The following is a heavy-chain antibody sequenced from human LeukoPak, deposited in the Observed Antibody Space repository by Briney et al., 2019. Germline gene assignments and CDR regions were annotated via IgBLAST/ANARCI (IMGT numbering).Heavy chain of an antibody. CDR3: AREAVNYYMDV. D-gene: IGHD4-23*01. J-gene: IGHJ6*03. V-gene: IGHV3-30-3*01. Sequence: GRSLRLSCAASGFTFSSYAMHWVRQAPGKGLEWVAVISYDGSNKYYADSVKGRFTISRDNSKNTLYLQMNSLRAEDTAVYYCAREAVNYYMDVWGKGTTVTVSS. CDR1: GFTFSSYA. CDR2: ISYDGSNK.